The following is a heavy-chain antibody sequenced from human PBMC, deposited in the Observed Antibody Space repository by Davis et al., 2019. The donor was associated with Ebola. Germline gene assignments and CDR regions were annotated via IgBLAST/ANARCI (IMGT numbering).Heavy chain of an antibody. V-gene: IGHV3-21*04. CDR1: GFTFSTYS. Sequence: GESLKISCAASGFTFSTYSMSWVRQAPGKGLEWVSSISSDSDYIYYADSVKGRFTISRDNAKNSLYLQMNSLRPEDTALYYCAKDSSLGMTMMVVLTPGGFDIWGQGTKVTVSS. CDR3: AKDSSLGMTMMVVLTPGGFDI. CDR2: ISSDSDYI. D-gene: IGHD3-22*01. J-gene: IGHJ3*02.